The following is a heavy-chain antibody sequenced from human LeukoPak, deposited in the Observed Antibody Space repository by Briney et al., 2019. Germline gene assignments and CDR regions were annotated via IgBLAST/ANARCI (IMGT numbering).Heavy chain of an antibody. J-gene: IGHJ3*02. CDR3: AREGVVVTAIAAFDI. CDR2: ISGSGGST. Sequence: GGSLRLSCAASGFTFSSYAMSWVRQAPGKGLEWVSAISGSGGSTYYADSVKGRFTISGDNSKNTLYLQMNSLRAEDTAVYYCAREGVVVTAIAAFDIWGQGTMVTVSS. V-gene: IGHV3-23*01. D-gene: IGHD2-21*02. CDR1: GFTFSSYA.